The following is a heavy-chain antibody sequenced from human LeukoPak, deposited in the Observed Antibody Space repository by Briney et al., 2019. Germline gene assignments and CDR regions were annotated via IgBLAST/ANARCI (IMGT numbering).Heavy chain of an antibody. CDR1: GYTFTSYD. CDR2: MNPNSGNT. J-gene: IGHJ4*02. D-gene: IGHD3-10*01. Sequence: ASVKVSCKASGYTFTSYDINWVRQATGQGLEWMGWMNPNSGNTGYAQKFQGRVTMTRNTSISTAYMELSSLRSEDTAVYYCARGCTFTGYYGSGSSDFDYWGREPWSPSPQ. CDR3: ARGCTFTGYYGSGSSDFDY. V-gene: IGHV1-8*01.